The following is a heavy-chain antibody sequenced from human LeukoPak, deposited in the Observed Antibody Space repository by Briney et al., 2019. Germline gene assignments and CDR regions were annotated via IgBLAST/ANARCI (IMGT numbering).Heavy chain of an antibody. CDR1: GFSLSTYA. J-gene: IGHJ4*02. V-gene: IGHV3-23*01. CDR3: ARDPRAYCSSTSCYYFDY. CDR2: FGGSGGTI. D-gene: IGHD2-2*01. Sequence: GGSLRLSCAASGFSLSTYAMSWVRQAPGKGLEWVSHFGGSGGTIYYADSVKGRFTISRDNSKNTLYLQMNSLRAEDTALYYCARDPRAYCSSTSCYYFDYWGQGTLVTVSS.